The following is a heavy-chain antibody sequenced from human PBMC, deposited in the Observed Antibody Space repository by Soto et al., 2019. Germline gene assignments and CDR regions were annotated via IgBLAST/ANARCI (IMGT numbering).Heavy chain of an antibody. CDR3: AARSTMRSDY. D-gene: IGHD3-10*01. Sequence: SVKVSCKASGGTFSSYAISWVRQAPGQGLEWMGGIIPIFGTANYAQKFQGRVTITADESTSAAYMELSSLRPEDTAVYYCAARSTMRSDYWGQGTLVTVSS. CDR1: GGTFSSYA. CDR2: IIPIFGTA. V-gene: IGHV1-69*13. J-gene: IGHJ4*02.